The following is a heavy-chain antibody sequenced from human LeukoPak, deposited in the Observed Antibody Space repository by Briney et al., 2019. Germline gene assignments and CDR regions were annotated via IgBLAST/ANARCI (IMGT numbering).Heavy chain of an antibody. Sequence: GGSLRLSCAASGFTLSNDDMNWVRQAPGKGLEWVSSISTSSRYIYYKDSVRGRFTISRDDAKNSLYLEMNSLRAEDTAVYYCARADCSSSTCYLRRGWFDPWGQGTLVTVSS. CDR3: ARADCSSSTCYLRRGWFDP. V-gene: IGHV3-21*01. J-gene: IGHJ5*02. D-gene: IGHD2-2*01. CDR1: GFTLSNDD. CDR2: ISTSSRYI.